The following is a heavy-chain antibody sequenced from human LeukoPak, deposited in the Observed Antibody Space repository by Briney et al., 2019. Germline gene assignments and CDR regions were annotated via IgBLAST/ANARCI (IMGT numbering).Heavy chain of an antibody. J-gene: IGHJ4*02. CDR2: IYSGGST. D-gene: IGHD6-19*01. CDR3: ASGSSGWYS. Sequence: GGSLRLSCAASGFTFSSYSMNWVRQAPGKGLEWVSVIYSGGSTHYADSVKGRFTISRDNSKNTLYLQMNSLRAEDTAVYYCASGSSGWYSWGQGTLVTVSS. CDR1: GFTFSSYS. V-gene: IGHV3-66*02.